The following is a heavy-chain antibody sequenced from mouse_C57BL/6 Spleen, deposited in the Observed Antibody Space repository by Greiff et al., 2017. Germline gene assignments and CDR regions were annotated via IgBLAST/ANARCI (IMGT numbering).Heavy chain of an antibody. CDR2: IYPGDGDT. Sequence: VQLQESGPELVKPGASVKFSCKASGYAFSSSWMNWVKQRPGKGLEWIGRIYPGDGDTNYNGKFKGKATLTAAKSSSTAYMQLSSLTSEDSAVYFCAINSYSVDYWGQGTTLTVSS. CDR1: GYAFSSSW. J-gene: IGHJ2*01. CDR3: AINSYSVDY. D-gene: IGHD4-1*02. V-gene: IGHV1-82*01.